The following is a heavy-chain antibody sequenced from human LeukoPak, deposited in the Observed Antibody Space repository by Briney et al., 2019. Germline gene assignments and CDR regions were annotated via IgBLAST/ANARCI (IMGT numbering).Heavy chain of an antibody. CDR3: TRLYSTSSPHIDV. D-gene: IGHD6-6*01. CDR2: IFESGGT. J-gene: IGHJ6*02. CDR1: GFTLSNFR. V-gene: IGHV3-23*01. Sequence: GGSLRLSCAASGFTLSNFRMSWVRQAPGKGLEWVSRIFESGGTNYADSVMGRFSISRDNSKNTLYLQMNSLKTEDAAVYYCTRLYSTSSPHIDVWGQGTTVTVSS.